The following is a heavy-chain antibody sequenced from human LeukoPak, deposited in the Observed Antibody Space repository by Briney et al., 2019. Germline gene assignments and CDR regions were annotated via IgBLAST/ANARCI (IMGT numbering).Heavy chain of an antibody. D-gene: IGHD6-19*01. CDR1: GFTFSSYG. V-gene: IGHV3-30*18. CDR3: AKDARQWLVRTASFDY. Sequence: GRSLRLSCAASGFTFSSYGMHWVRQAPGKGLEWVAVISYDGSNKYYADSVKGRFTISRDNSKNTLYLQMNSLRAEDTAVYYCAKDARQWLVRTASFDYWGQGTLVTVSS. CDR2: ISYDGSNK. J-gene: IGHJ4*02.